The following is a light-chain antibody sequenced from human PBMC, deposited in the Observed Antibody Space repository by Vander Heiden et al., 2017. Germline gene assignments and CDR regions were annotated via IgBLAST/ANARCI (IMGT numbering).Light chain of an antibody. CDR3: QQRSNWPLVT. CDR2: DAS. V-gene: IGKV3-11*01. CDR1: QSVSSY. J-gene: IGKJ4*01. Sequence: EIVFTQSPATLSLSSGERATLSCRASQSVSSYLAWYQQKPGQAPRLLIYDASNRATGIPARFSGSGSGTDFTLTISSLEPEDFAVYYCQQRSNWPLVTFGGGTKVEIK.